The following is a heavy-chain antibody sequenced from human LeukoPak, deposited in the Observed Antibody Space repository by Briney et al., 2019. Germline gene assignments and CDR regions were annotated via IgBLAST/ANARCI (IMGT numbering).Heavy chain of an antibody. J-gene: IGHJ6*02. CDR1: GFTFSSYA. D-gene: IGHD3-3*01. Sequence: GGSLRLSCSASGFTFSSYAMHWVRQAPGKGLEYVSAISSNGGSTYYADSVKGRFTISRDNSKNTLYLQMSGLRAEDTAVYYCVKDPMWDFWSGYSYYYYGMDVWGQGTTVIVSS. V-gene: IGHV3-64D*06. CDR2: ISSNGGST. CDR3: VKDPMWDFWSGYSYYYYGMDV.